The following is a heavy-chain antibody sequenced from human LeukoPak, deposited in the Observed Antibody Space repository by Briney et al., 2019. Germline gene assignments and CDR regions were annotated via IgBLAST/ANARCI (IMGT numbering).Heavy chain of an antibody. CDR1: GCTFTGYY. J-gene: IGHJ4*02. D-gene: IGHD4-23*01. CDR2: INPNSGGT. Sequence: ASVKVSCKASGCTFTGYYMHWVRQAPGQGLEWMGWINPNSGGTNYAQKFQGRVTMTRDTSISTAYMELSRLRSDDTAVYYCARGPTVVTQYYFDYWGQGTLVTVSS. CDR3: ARGPTVVTQYYFDY. V-gene: IGHV1-2*02.